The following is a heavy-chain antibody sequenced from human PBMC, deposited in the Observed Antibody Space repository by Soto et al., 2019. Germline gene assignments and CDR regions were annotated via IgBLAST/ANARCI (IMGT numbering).Heavy chain of an antibody. CDR1: GFTFRSYW. V-gene: IGHV3-7*04. CDR3: GRIRSGCYYFAY. Sequence: GGSLRLSCAAAGFTFRSYWMSWVRQAPGKGLEWVANIKQDGSEKYYVDSVKGRFTISRDNAYNSLYLQMNSLRAEDTAVYSCGRIRSGCYYFAYGGQEPRVTVSS. CDR2: IKQDGSEK. D-gene: IGHD6-19*01. J-gene: IGHJ4*02.